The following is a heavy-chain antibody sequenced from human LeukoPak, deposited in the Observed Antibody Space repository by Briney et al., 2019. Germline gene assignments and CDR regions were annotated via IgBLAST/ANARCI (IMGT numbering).Heavy chain of an antibody. J-gene: IGHJ6*03. D-gene: IGHD4-17*01. CDR3: ARGAYGVAPPYYYYYMDV. V-gene: IGHV1-18*01. Sequence: ASVKVSCKASGGTFSSYAISWVRQAPGQGLEWMGWISAYNGNTNYAQKLQGRVTMTTDTSTSTAYMELRSLRSDDTAVYYCARGAYGVAPPYYYYYMDVWGKGTTVTISS. CDR2: ISAYNGNT. CDR1: GGTFSSYA.